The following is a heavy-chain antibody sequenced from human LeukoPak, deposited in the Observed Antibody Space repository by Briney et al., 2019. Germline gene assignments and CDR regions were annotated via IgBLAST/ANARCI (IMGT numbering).Heavy chain of an antibody. Sequence: ASVKVSCKASGGTFSSYAISWVRQAPGQGLEWMGGIIPIFGTANYAQKFQGRVTITADESTSTAYMELSSLRSEDTAVYYCARAPVRYDSRVDPLDYYYMDVWGKGTTVTISS. V-gene: IGHV1-69*13. CDR2: IIPIFGTA. CDR3: ARAPVRYDSRVDPLDYYYMDV. CDR1: GGTFSSYA. D-gene: IGHD3-22*01. J-gene: IGHJ6*03.